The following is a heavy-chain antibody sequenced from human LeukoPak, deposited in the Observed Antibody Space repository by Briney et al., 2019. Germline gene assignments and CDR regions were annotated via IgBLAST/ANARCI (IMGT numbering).Heavy chain of an antibody. CDR2: ISSSSSTI. CDR3: AREVLRYFDWPGDFDY. Sequence: GGSLRLSCAASGFTFSSYSMNWVRQAPGKGLEWVSYISSSSSTIYYADSVKGRFTISRDNAKNSLYLQMNSLRDEDTAVYYCAREVLRYFDWPGDFDYWGQGTLVTVSS. V-gene: IGHV3-48*02. J-gene: IGHJ4*02. D-gene: IGHD3-9*01. CDR1: GFTFSSYS.